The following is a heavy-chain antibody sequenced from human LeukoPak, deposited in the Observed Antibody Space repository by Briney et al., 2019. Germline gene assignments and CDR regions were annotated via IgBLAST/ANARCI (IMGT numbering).Heavy chain of an antibody. CDR3: ARARGAYYYDSSGHEMGDY. D-gene: IGHD3-22*01. Sequence: GASVKVSCKASGYTFTGYYMHWVRQAPGQGLEWMGWINPNSGGTNYAQKFQGRVTMTRDTSISTAYMELSRLRSDDTAVYYCARARGAYYYDSSGHEMGDYWGQGTLVTVSS. CDR1: GYTFTGYY. CDR2: INPNSGGT. V-gene: IGHV1-2*02. J-gene: IGHJ4*02.